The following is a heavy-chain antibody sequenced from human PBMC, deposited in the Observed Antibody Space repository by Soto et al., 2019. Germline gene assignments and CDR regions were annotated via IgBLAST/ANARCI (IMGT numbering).Heavy chain of an antibody. J-gene: IGHJ6*02. V-gene: IGHV4-61*01. Sequence: PSETLSLTCTVYGGSVSSGSYYWSWIRKPPGKGLEWIWYIYYSGSANDNPSLKSRVTISVDTSKNQVSLKLSSVTAADTAVYYCAMCDTAMATGFVYYGMDVWGQETTGTVS. CDR2: IYYSGSA. D-gene: IGHD5-18*01. CDR1: GGSVSSGSYY. CDR3: AMCDTAMATGFVYYGMDV.